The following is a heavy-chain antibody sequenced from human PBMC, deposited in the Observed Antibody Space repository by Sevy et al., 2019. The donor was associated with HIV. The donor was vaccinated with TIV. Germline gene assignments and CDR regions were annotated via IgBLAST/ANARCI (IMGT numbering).Heavy chain of an antibody. V-gene: IGHV3-48*02. CDR1: GFTFSSYS. D-gene: IGHD3-22*01. Sequence: GGSLRLSCAASGFTFSSYSMNWVRQAPGKGLEWVSYISSSSSTIYYADSVKGRFTISRDNAKNSWYLQMNSLRDEDTAVYYCAREKYYYDSSDAFDIWGQGTMVTVSS. J-gene: IGHJ3*02. CDR2: ISSSSSTI. CDR3: AREKYYYDSSDAFDI.